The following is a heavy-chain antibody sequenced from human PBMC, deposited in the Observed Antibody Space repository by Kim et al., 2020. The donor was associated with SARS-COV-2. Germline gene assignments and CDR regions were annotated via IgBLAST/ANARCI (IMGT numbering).Heavy chain of an antibody. CDR2: ISSSSSYI. CDR1: GFTFSSYS. J-gene: IGHJ6*02. Sequence: GGSLRLSCAASGFTFSSYSINWVRQAPGKGLEWVSSISSSSSYIYYADSVKGRFTISRDNAKNSLYLQMNSLRAEDTAVYYCARDSDLYGMDVWGHGTTVTVSS. CDR3: ARDSDLYGMDV. V-gene: IGHV3-21*01.